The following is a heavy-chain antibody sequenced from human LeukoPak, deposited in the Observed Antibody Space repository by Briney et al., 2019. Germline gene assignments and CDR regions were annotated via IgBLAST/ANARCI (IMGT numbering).Heavy chain of an antibody. CDR3: ARVAKQQLVPYYYYYYYMDV. Sequence: PSQTLSLTCTVSGGSINSGSYYWSWIRQPAGKGLEWIGRIYTSWSTNYNPSLKSRVTISVDTSKNQFSLKLSSVTAADTAVYYCARVAKQQLVPYYYYYYYMDVWGKGTTVTVSS. J-gene: IGHJ6*03. V-gene: IGHV4-61*02. CDR1: GGSINSGSYY. D-gene: IGHD6-13*01. CDR2: IYTSWST.